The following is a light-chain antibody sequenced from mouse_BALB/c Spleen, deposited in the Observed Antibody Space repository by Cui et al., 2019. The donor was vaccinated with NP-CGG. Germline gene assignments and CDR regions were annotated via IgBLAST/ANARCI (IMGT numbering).Light chain of an antibody. CDR1: TGAITTSNY. J-gene: IGLJ1*01. CDR2: GTN. CDR3: ALWYSNHWV. V-gene: IGLV1*01. Sequence: VTNEHSLTTSPGETVTLTCRSSTGAITTSNYANWVQEKPDHLFTGLIGGTNNRAPGVPARFSGSLIGDKAALTITGAQTEDEAIYFCALWYSNHWVFGGGTKLTVL.